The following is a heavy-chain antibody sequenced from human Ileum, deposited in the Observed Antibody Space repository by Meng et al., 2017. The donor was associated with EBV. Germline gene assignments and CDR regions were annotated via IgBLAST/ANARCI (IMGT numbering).Heavy chain of an antibody. CDR1: GGSVSSGGNY. V-gene: IGHV4-61*08. CDR3: ARDGYSSGSD. CDR2: IYNSGST. Sequence: QVQLQGSAPVLVKPSGTLSLTCSVSGGSVSSGGNYWSWIRQPPGKGLEWIGYIYNSGSTNYNPSLKSRVTISVDTSKNQFSLKLSSVTAADTAVYYCARDGYSSGSDWGQGTLVTVSS. D-gene: IGHD6-19*01. J-gene: IGHJ4*02.